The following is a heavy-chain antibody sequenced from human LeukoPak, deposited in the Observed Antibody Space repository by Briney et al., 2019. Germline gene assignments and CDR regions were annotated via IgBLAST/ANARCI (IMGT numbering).Heavy chain of an antibody. CDR1: GFTVRSNY. V-gene: IGHV3-66*01. J-gene: IGHJ6*03. CDR3: ARVIKGGVVEMRDYYYMDV. D-gene: IGHD2-8*02. Sequence: GGSLRLSCAASGFTVRSNYMSWVRQAPGKGLEWVSVIYSGGSTYHADSVKGRFTISRDDSKNTLFLQMNSLRAEDTAVYYCARVIKGGVVEMRDYYYMDVWGKGTTVTVSS. CDR2: IYSGGST.